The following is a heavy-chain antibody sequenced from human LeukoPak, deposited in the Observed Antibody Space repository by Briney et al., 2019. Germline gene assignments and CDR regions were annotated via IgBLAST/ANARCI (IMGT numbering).Heavy chain of an antibody. J-gene: IGHJ4*02. CDR2: IYYSGTT. V-gene: IGHV4-59*01. Sequence: YETLSLTCSVSGGSISPYYWSWIRQPPGKGLEWIGYIYYSGTTNYNPSLKSRVTISVDTSKNQFSLKLSSVTAADTAVYYCARDRGSAGGFDYWGQGTLVTVSS. CDR3: ARDRGSAGGFDY. D-gene: IGHD2-15*01. CDR1: GGSISPYY.